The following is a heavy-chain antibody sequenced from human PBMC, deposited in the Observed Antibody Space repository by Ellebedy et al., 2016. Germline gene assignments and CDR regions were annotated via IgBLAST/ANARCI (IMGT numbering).Heavy chain of an antibody. Sequence: SETLSLXXTVSGGSISSSSYYWGWIRQPPGKGLEWIGYIYYSGSTYYNPSLKSRVTISVDTSKNQFSLKLSSVTAADTAVYYCARALFSPVIVVVPAAPGIFDPWGQGTLVTVSS. CDR2: IYYSGST. J-gene: IGHJ5*02. CDR3: ARALFSPVIVVVPAAPGIFDP. V-gene: IGHV4-30-4*08. D-gene: IGHD2-2*01. CDR1: GGSISSSSYY.